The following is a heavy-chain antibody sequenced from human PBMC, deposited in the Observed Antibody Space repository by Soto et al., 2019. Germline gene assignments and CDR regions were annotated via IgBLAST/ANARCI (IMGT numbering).Heavy chain of an antibody. Sequence: EVQLLEYGGGLEQPGGSLRLSCAASGFTFSSYAMRWVRQAPVKGLEWVSAISGSGGSTYYADSVKGRFTISRDNSKNTLYLQMNSLRAEDTAVYYCARRGSGSYYDYWGQGTLVTVSP. J-gene: IGHJ4*02. CDR2: ISGSGGST. V-gene: IGHV3-23*01. CDR3: ARRGSGSYYDY. D-gene: IGHD1-26*01. CDR1: GFTFSSYA.